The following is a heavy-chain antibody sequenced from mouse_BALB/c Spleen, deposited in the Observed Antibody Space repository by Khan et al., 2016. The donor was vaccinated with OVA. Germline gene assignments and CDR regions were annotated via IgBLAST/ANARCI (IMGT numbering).Heavy chain of an antibody. V-gene: IGHV1-26*01. CDR2: VNPNNGGT. CDR3: AVNHGYFDV. J-gene: IGHJ1*01. Sequence: EVQLQQSGPDLVKPGASVKISCKASGYSFTGYYIHWVKQSPGKSLEWIGRVNPNNGGTSYNQKFKGKAILTEDKSSNTAYMELRSLTSDASAVFSCAVNHGYFDVWGAGTTVTVSS. CDR1: GYSFTGYY.